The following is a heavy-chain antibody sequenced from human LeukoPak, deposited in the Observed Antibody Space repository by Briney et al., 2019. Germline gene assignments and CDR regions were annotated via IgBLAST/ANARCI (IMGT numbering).Heavy chain of an antibody. Sequence: ASVKVSCKASGGTFSSYAISWVRQAPGQGLEWMGRIIPILGTANYAQKFQGRVTITADESTSTAYMELSSLRSEDTAVYYCARIGGYVTGGGDYWGQGTLVTVSS. CDR1: GGTFSSYA. CDR2: IIPILGTA. J-gene: IGHJ4*02. CDR3: ARIGGYVTGGGDY. D-gene: IGHD6-25*01. V-gene: IGHV1-69*11.